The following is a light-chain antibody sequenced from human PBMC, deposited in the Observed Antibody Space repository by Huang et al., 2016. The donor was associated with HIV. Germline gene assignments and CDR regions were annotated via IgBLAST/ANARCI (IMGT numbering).Light chain of an antibody. J-gene: IGKJ2*03. CDR3: QQFGSSPPYS. CDR2: RAS. V-gene: IGKV3-20*01. CDR1: QSVNNNY. Sequence: EILLTQSPDTLSLSPGERATLSCRAIQSVNNNYLAWYQQKPGQAPRLRIYRASTRATGIPDRFSGSGSGTDFTLTISRLEPDDFAVYYCQQFGSSPPYSFGQGTKLEIK.